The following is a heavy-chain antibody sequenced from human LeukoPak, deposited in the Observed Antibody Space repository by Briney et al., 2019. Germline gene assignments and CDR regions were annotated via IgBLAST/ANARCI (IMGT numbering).Heavy chain of an antibody. V-gene: IGHV3-23*01. J-gene: IGHJ4*02. CDR3: AKSHYDSSGYYDY. CDR1: GFTFSSYA. D-gene: IGHD3-22*01. Sequence: PGGSLRLSCAASGFTFSSYAMSWVRQAPGKGLEWVSAISGSGDSTYYADSVKGRFTISRDNSKNTLYLQMNSLRAEDTAVYYCAKSHYDSSGYYDYWGQGTLVTVSS. CDR2: ISGSGDST.